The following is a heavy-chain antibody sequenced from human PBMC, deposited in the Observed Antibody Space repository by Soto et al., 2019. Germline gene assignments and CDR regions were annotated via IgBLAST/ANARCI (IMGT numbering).Heavy chain of an antibody. Sequence: SLRLSCAASGFPFSSYAMSWVRQAPGKGLEWISSISGSGFKKYYADSVKGRFTISRDNSKSTVYLELNNLSAEDTAVYHCAKNQGVELVPLATVDWFDPWGQGSVVTVSS. CDR1: GFPFSSYA. CDR3: AKNQGVELVPLATVDWFDP. D-gene: IGHD1-26*01. V-gene: IGHV3-23*01. J-gene: IGHJ5*02. CDR2: ISGSGFKK.